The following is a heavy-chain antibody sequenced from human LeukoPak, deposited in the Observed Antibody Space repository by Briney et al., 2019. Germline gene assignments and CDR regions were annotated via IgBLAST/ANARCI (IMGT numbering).Heavy chain of an antibody. J-gene: IGHJ4*02. D-gene: IGHD5-24*01. Sequence: PAGTLSLTCTASGLSTNSYEMNWIRQPPGKGLEWVAYISSGTTTIYYADSVKGRFTIPRDNAKNSLYLQMNSLRAEDTAVYYCASRQSYTGYNYWGQGTLVTVSS. V-gene: IGHV3-48*03. CDR3: ASRQSYTGYNY. CDR2: ISSGTTTI. CDR1: GLSTNSYE.